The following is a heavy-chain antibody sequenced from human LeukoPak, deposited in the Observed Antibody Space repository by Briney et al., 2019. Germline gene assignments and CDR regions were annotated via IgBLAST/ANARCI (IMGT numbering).Heavy chain of an antibody. CDR3: ARERGYSSGWNPLDY. V-gene: IGHV3-21*01. Sequence: GALRLSCAASGFTFSSYSMNWVRQAPGKGLEWVSSISSSSSYIYYADSVKGRFTISRDNAKNSLYLQMNSLRAEDTAVYYCARERGYSSGWNPLDYWGQGTLVTVSS. J-gene: IGHJ4*02. D-gene: IGHD6-19*01. CDR1: GFTFSSYS. CDR2: ISSSSSYI.